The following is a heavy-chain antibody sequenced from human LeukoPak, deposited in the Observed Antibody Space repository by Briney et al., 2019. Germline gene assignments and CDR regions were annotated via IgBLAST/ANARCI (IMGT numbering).Heavy chain of an antibody. CDR1: GGSISSGGYY. V-gene: IGHV4-31*03. CDR3: ARLSGYDLDY. D-gene: IGHD5-12*01. Sequence: SETLSLTCTVSGGSISSGGYYWSWIRQHPGKGLEWIGYIYKSGGTYYNPSLKSRLTISLDTSENQFSLKLTSVTAADTAVYYCARLSGYDLDYWGRGTLVTVSS. J-gene: IGHJ4*02. CDR2: IYKSGGT.